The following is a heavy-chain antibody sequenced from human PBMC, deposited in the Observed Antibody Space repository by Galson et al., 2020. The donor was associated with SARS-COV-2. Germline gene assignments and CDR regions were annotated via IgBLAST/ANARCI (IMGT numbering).Heavy chain of an antibody. D-gene: IGHD3-22*01. CDR3: AGENDSSAYDRTDY. J-gene: IGHJ4*02. Sequence: SETLSLTCIVSGGSISSGNYYWSWIRQPAGKGLEWIGRIYTSGTTHYNPSLRSRVTISLDTSKNQFSLKLSSVTAADTAVYYCAGENDSSAYDRTDYWGQGTLVTVSS. CDR1: GGSISSGNYY. CDR2: IYTSGTT. V-gene: IGHV4-61*02.